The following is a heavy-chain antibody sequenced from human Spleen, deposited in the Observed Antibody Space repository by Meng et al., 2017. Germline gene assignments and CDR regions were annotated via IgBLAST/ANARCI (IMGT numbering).Heavy chain of an antibody. Sequence: QPQLQESGPGLVRPSEALSLTCSVPGGSISTSGYYWGWIRQPPGKGLEWIGSIGHSGFTYYTPSLKSRVTVSIDTSKSQFSLKLTSVTAADTAVYYCVRSSGWVRTGFDPWGQGTLVTVSS. CDR2: IGHSGFT. J-gene: IGHJ5*02. CDR1: GGSISTSGYY. D-gene: IGHD6-19*01. CDR3: VRSSGWVRTGFDP. V-gene: IGHV4-39*01.